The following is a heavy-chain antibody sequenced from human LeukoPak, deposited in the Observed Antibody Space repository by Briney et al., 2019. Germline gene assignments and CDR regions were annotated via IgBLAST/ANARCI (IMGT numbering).Heavy chain of an antibody. J-gene: IGHJ4*02. Sequence: GGSLRLSCAASGFTFSSYAMHWVRQAPGKGLEWVAVISYDGSNKYYADSVKGRFTISRDNSKNTLYLQMNSLRAEDTAVYYCARDSGSYYGYWGQGTLATVSS. CDR3: ARDSGSYYGY. D-gene: IGHD1-26*01. CDR2: ISYDGSNK. CDR1: GFTFSSYA. V-gene: IGHV3-30-3*01.